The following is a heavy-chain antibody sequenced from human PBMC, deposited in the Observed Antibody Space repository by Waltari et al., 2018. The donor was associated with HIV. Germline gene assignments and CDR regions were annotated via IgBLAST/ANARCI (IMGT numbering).Heavy chain of an antibody. CDR3: MSYVSSENH. V-gene: IGHV3-7*03. Sequence: VQLVGSGGALVQPGGSLRLSCTASGFTFSASWMNWVRQAPGKGLEYVANINPDGSEGRHVDSVEGRFTISRDNAKNTLFLQMNSLRAEDTALYYCMSYVSSENHWGQGIVVTVSS. J-gene: IGHJ4*02. CDR1: GFTFSASW. D-gene: IGHD6-6*01. CDR2: INPDGSEG.